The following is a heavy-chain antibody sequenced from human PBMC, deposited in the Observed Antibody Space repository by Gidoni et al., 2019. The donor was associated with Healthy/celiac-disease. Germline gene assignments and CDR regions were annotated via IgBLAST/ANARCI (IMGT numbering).Heavy chain of an antibody. CDR3: AKGELLWFGEFNDAFDI. Sequence: EVQLLESGGGLVQPGGSLRLSCAASGFTFRSYAMSWVRQAPGKGLEWVSAISGSGGSTYYADSVKGRFTISRDNSKNTLYLQMNSLRAEDTAVYYCAKGELLWFGEFNDAFDIWGQGTMVTVSS. D-gene: IGHD3-10*01. V-gene: IGHV3-23*01. J-gene: IGHJ3*02. CDR2: ISGSGGST. CDR1: GFTFRSYA.